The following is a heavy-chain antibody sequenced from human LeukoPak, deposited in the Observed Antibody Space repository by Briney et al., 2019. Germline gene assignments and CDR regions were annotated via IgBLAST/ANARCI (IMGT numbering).Heavy chain of an antibody. CDR1: GYTFTSYG. CDR2: NSAYNGNT. Sequence: GASVKVSCKASGYTFTSYGISWVRQAPGQGLEWMGWNSAYNGNTNYAQKPQGRVTMTTDTSTSTAYMELRSLRSDDTAVYYCARDEAVLWFGELLNYWGQGTLVTVSS. V-gene: IGHV1-18*01. CDR3: ARDEAVLWFGELLNY. D-gene: IGHD3-10*01. J-gene: IGHJ4*02.